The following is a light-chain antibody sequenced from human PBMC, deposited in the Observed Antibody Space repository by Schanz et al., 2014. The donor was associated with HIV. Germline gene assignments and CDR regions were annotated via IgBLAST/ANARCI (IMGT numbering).Light chain of an antibody. CDR2: EVS. J-gene: IGLJ2*01. Sequence: QSALTQPASVSGSPGQSITISCTGTSSDIGAYNYVSWYQQYPGKAPKLLIYEVSKRPLGVPDRFSGSKSGNTASLTVSRLQAEDEADYYCTSYAGSNNLVFGGGTKLTVL. CDR1: SSDIGAYNY. V-gene: IGLV2-8*01. CDR3: TSYAGSNNLV.